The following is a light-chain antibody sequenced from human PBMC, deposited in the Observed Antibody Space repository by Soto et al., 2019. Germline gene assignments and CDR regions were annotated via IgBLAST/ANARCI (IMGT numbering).Light chain of an antibody. Sequence: EIVLTQSPATLSLSPGERATLSCRASQSVSSYLAWYQQKPGQAPRLLIYDASNRATGIPARFSGSGSGTDFTLTISSLEPEDFAVYCSQQRSNWPFFGPGTKVDNK. J-gene: IGKJ3*01. CDR2: DAS. CDR3: QQRSNWPF. V-gene: IGKV3-11*01. CDR1: QSVSSY.